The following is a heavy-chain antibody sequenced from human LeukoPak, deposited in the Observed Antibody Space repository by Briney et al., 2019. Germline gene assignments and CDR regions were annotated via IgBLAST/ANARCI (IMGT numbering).Heavy chain of an antibody. CDR3: ARVAYSGYDNRGAFDY. V-gene: IGHV4-34*01. CDR1: GGSFSGYY. CDR2: INHSGST. Sequence: KPSETLSLTCAVYGGSFSGYYWSWIRQPPGKGLEWIGEINHSGSTNYNPSLKSRVTISVDTSKNQFSLKLSSVTAADTAVYYCARVAYSGYDNRGAFDYWGQGTLVTVSS. J-gene: IGHJ4*02. D-gene: IGHD5-12*01.